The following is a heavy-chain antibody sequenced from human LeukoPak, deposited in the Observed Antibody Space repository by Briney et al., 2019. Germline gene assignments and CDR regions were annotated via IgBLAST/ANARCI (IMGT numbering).Heavy chain of an antibody. J-gene: IGHJ4*02. D-gene: IGHD2-15*01. CDR1: GFTFSTYD. CDR3: AREACNGNSCYLLDY. CDR2: ITSAGDR. V-gene: IGHV3-13*01. Sequence: GGSLRLSCAASGFTFSTYDMHWVRQATGKGLEWVSTITSAGDRYYPGSVKGRFTISRENAKNSLYLQMDSLRAGDTAVYYCAREACNGNSCYLLDYWGQGTLVTVSS.